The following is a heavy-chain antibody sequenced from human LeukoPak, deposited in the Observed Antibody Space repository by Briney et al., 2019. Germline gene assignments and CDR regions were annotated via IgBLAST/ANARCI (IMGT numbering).Heavy chain of an antibody. D-gene: IGHD3-22*01. CDR3: ARHDSSGYYYYYYGMDV. CDR2: IYYSGST. V-gene: IGHV4-39*01. Sequence: PSETLSLTCTVSGGSLSSSSYYWGWIRQPPGKGLEWFGSIYYSGSTYYNPSLKSRVTISVDTSKNQFSLKLSSVTAADTAVYYCARHDSSGYYYYYYGMDVWGQGTTVTVSS. CDR1: GGSLSSSSYY. J-gene: IGHJ6*02.